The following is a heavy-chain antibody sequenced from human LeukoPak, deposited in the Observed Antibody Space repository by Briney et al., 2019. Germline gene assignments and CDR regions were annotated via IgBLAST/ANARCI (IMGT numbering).Heavy chain of an antibody. Sequence: GRSLRLSCAASGFTFSNYWMSWVRQSPGKGLEWVANIKEDGSEKYYVDSVKGRFTISRDNAKNSLSLQLNSLRAEDTAVYYCARAYYYDSGNYYNPTSSFDYWGQGTWSPSPQ. CDR2: IKEDGSEK. CDR3: ARAYYYDSGNYYNPTSSFDY. V-gene: IGHV3-7*04. CDR1: GFTFSNYW. J-gene: IGHJ4*02. D-gene: IGHD3-10*01.